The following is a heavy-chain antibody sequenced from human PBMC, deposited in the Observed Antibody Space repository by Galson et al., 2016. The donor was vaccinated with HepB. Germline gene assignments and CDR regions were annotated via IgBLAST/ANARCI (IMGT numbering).Heavy chain of an antibody. D-gene: IGHD3-22*01. CDR1: GFPFPYYD. CDR2: ISGSGAST. CDR3: ARHFSGSY. V-gene: IGHV3-23*01. Sequence: LRLSCAASGFPFPYYDMSWVRQAPGRGLEWVSGISGSGASTTYADSVKGRFTISRDNSKNALHLQMNSLRAEDTAMYFCARHFSGSYLGQGTVCTVSS. J-gene: IGHJ4*02.